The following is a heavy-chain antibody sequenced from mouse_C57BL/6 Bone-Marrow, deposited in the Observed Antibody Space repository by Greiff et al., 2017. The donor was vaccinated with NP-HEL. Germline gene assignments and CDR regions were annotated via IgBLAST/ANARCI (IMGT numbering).Heavy chain of an antibody. J-gene: IGHJ1*03. CDR1: GYAFSSSW. Sequence: VQLQQSGPELVKPGASVKISCKASGYAFSSSWMNWVKQRPGKGLEWIGRIYPGDGDTNYNGKFKGKATLTADKSSSTAYMQLSSLTSEDSAVYCCARESTVVDWYFDVWGTGTTVTVSS. CDR3: ARESTVVDWYFDV. D-gene: IGHD1-1*01. CDR2: IYPGDGDT. V-gene: IGHV1-82*01.